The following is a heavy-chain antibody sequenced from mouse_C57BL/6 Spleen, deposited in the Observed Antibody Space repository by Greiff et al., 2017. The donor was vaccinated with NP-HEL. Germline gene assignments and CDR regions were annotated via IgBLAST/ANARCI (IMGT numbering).Heavy chain of an antibody. D-gene: IGHD1-1*01. CDR1: GYTFTDYY. Sequence: VQLQQSGAELVRPGASVKLSCKASGYTFTDYYINWVKQRPGQGLEWIARIYPGSGNTYYNEKFKGKATLTAEKSSSTAYMQLSRLTCDYFVVYFGARWGNYYGSFYAMDYWGQGTSVTVSS. CDR2: IYPGSGNT. J-gene: IGHJ4*01. CDR3: ARWGNYYGSFYAMDY. V-gene: IGHV1-76*01.